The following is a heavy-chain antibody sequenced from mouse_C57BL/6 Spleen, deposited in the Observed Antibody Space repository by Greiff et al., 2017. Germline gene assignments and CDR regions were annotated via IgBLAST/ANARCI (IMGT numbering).Heavy chain of an antibody. Sequence: VQLQQSGAELARPGASVKMSCKASGYTFTSYTMHWVKQRPGPGLEWIGYINPSSGYTKYNQKFKDKATLTADKSSSTAYMQLSSLTSEDSAVYYCARWYYGSSSWFAYWGQGTLVTVSA. D-gene: IGHD1-1*01. CDR3: ARWYYGSSSWFAY. J-gene: IGHJ3*01. CDR1: GYTFTSYT. V-gene: IGHV1-4*01. CDR2: INPSSGYT.